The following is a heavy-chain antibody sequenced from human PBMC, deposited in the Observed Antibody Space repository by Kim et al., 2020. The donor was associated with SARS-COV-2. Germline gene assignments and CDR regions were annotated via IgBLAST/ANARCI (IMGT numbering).Heavy chain of an antibody. CDR3: VRRDRQPYGAPFDY. D-gene: IGHD4-17*01. CDR1: GFSFSSYV. CDR2: IGGGGGWI. Sequence: GGSLRLSCVVSGFSFSSYVMEWVRQAPGKGLEWVSEIGGGGGWIFQADAVKGRFTISRDNSRNTLYLQMDSLRAEDTALYYCVRRDRQPYGAPFDYWGQGTLVTVSS. J-gene: IGHJ4*02. V-gene: IGHV3-23*01.